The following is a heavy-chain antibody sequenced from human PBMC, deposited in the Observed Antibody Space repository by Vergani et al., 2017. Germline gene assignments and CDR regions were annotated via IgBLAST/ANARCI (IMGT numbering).Heavy chain of an antibody. V-gene: IGHV1-46*01. CDR1: GYTFPSYY. CDR2: INPSGGST. Sequence: QVQLVQSGAEVKKPGASVQVSCKASGYTFPSYYMHWVRPAPGQGLEWMGIINPSGGSTSYAQKFQGRVTITRDTSTSTVYMELSSLRSEDTAVYFCARDYFSVNSPKGAFDLGGQGTMVSVSS. J-gene: IGHJ3*01. CDR3: ARDYFSVNSPKGAFDL. D-gene: IGHD4-23*01.